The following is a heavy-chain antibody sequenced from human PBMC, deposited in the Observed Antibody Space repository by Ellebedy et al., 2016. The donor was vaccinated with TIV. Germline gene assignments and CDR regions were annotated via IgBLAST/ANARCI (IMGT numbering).Heavy chain of an antibody. D-gene: IGHD3-3*01. V-gene: IGHV3-23*01. Sequence: GESLKISXAASGFHFGSYVMSWVRQAPGKGLEWVSVISGDADATFHADSVKGRFTVSRDNSKNTLFLQMNSLRLEDTALYFCARGLVGVIPASAPMFFESWGQGTLLTVSS. J-gene: IGHJ1*01. CDR2: ISGDADAT. CDR3: ARGLVGVIPASAPMFFES. CDR1: GFHFGSYV.